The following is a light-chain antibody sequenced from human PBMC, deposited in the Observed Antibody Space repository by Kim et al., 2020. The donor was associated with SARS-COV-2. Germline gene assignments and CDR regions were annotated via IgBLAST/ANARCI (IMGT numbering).Light chain of an antibody. CDR3: QQYHSHSRT. Sequence: DIQMTQSPFTLSASGGDRVTITCRASQNIGRWLAWYQQKPGKAPNLLISGASSLESGVPSRFSGSGSGTEFTLTISSLQPDDFATYYCQQYHSHSRTFGQGTTVDIK. V-gene: IGKV1-5*01. CDR2: GAS. CDR1: QNIGRW. J-gene: IGKJ1*01.